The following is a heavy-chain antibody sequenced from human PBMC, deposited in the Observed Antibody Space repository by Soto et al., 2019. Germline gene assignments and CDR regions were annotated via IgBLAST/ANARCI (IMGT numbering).Heavy chain of an antibody. V-gene: IGHV3-30-3*01. J-gene: IGHJ4*02. D-gene: IGHD4-17*01. CDR1: GFTFSSYA. CDR3: ARALYGGNSPSDN. CDR2: ISYDGSNK. Sequence: GGSLRLSCAASGFTFSSYAMHWVRQAPGKGLEWVAVISYDGSNKYYADSVKGRFTISRDNSKNTLYLQMNSLRAEDTAVYYCARALYGGNSPSDNWGQGTLVTVSS.